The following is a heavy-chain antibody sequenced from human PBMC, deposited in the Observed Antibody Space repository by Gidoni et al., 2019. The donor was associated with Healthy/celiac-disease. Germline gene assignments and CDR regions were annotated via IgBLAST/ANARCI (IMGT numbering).Heavy chain of an antibody. V-gene: IGHV4-39*01. J-gene: IGHJ5*02. Sequence: QLQLQESGPGLVKPSETLSLTCTVSGGSISSSSYYWGWVRQPPGKGLEWIGTIYYSGSTYYNPSLRSRVTISVDTSKNQFSLELSSVTAADTAVYYCARQRGSNWFDPWGQGTLVTVSS. CDR1: GGSISSSSYY. CDR3: ARQRGSNWFDP. CDR2: IYYSGST.